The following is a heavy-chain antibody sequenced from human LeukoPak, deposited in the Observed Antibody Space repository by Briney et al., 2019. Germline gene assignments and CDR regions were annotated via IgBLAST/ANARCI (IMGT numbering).Heavy chain of an antibody. D-gene: IGHD2-2*01. J-gene: IGHJ3*02. CDR3: AREVPAASDAFDI. V-gene: IGHV1-8*01. CDR2: MNPNSGNT. Sequence: ASVKVSCKASGYTFTSYDINWVRQATGQGLEWMGWMNPNSGNTGYAQKFQGRVTMTRNTSISTAYMELSSLRSEDTAGYYCAREVPAASDAFDIWGQGTMVTVSS. CDR1: GYTFTSYD.